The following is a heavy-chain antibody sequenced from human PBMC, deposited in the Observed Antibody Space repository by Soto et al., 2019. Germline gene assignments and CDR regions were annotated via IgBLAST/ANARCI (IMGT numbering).Heavy chain of an antibody. V-gene: IGHV4-4*02. CDR1: GGSISSSNW. Sequence: SETLSLTCAGSGGSISSSNWWSWVRQPPGKGLEGIGEIYHSGSTNYNPSLKSRVTISLDKSKNQFSLKLSSVTAADTAVYYCASYYDSSGYWFPDYWGQGTLVTVS. J-gene: IGHJ4*02. D-gene: IGHD3-22*01. CDR2: IYHSGST. CDR3: ASYYDSSGYWFPDY.